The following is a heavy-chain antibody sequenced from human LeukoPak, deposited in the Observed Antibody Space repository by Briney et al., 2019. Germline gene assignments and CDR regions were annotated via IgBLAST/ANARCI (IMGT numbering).Heavy chain of an antibody. V-gene: IGHV4-59*01. CDR2: IYYSGST. D-gene: IGHD3-3*01. CDR1: GGSISSYY. CDR3: ARVASEGVDY. J-gene: IGHJ4*02. Sequence: PSETLSLTCTVSGGSISSYYWSWIRQPPGEGLEWIGYIYYSGSTNYNPSLKSRVSISVDTSKNQFSLKLSSVTAADTAVYDCARVASEGVDYWGRGTLVTVSS.